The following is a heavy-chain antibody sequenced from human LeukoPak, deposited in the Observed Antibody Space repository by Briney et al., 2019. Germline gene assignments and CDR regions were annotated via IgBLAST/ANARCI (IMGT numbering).Heavy chain of an antibody. CDR3: AKGWYCSGGSCYSMGYYYGMDV. D-gene: IGHD2-15*01. V-gene: IGHV3-23*01. CDR2: ISGSGGST. J-gene: IGHJ6*02. Sequence: SGGSLRLSCAASGFTFSSYAMSWVRQAPGKGLEWVSAISGSGGSTYYADSVKGRFTISRDNSKNTLYLQTNSLRAEDTAVYYCAKGWYCSGGSCYSMGYYYGMDVWGQGTTVTVSS. CDR1: GFTFSSYA.